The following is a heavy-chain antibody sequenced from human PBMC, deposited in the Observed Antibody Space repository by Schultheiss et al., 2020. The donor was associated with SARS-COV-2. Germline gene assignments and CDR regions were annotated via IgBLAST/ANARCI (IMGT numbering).Heavy chain of an antibody. J-gene: IGHJ4*02. V-gene: IGHV3-15*01. D-gene: IGHD6-19*01. CDR2: IKSKTDGGTT. Sequence: GGSLRLSCAASGFTFSNAWMSWVRQAPGKGLEWVGRIKSKTDGGTTDYAAPVKGRFTISRDDSKNTLYLQMNSLKTEDTAVYYCTTAGGHRQMGQRQYSSGWHPYYFDYWGQGTLVTVSS. CDR1: GFTFSNAW. CDR3: TTAGGHRQMGQRQYSSGWHPYYFDY.